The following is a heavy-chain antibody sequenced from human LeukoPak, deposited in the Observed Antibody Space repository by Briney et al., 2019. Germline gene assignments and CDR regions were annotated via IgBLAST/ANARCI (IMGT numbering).Heavy chain of an antibody. Sequence: GESLKISCKGSGYNFPNHWIGWVRQMSGKGLEWMGIIYPGDSDTRYSPSFQGQVTISADKSINTAYLQWSSLKASDTAMYFCARNIATGGTGDYWGQGTLVTVSS. CDR2: IYPGDSDT. J-gene: IGHJ4*02. CDR3: ARNIATGGTGDY. CDR1: GYNFPNHW. V-gene: IGHV5-51*01. D-gene: IGHD6-13*01.